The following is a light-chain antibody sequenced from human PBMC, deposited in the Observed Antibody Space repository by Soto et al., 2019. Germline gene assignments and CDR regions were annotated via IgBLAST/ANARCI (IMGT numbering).Light chain of an antibody. CDR1: QSVSSY. CDR2: DAS. Sequence: DIVLTQSPATLSLYPGERATLSCRASQSVSSYLAWYQQKPGQAPRLLIYDASNRATGIPARFSGSGSGTDFTLTISSLEPEDFAVYYCQQRSNWPYMYTFGQGTKLEIK. J-gene: IGKJ2*01. V-gene: IGKV3-11*01. CDR3: QQRSNWPYMYT.